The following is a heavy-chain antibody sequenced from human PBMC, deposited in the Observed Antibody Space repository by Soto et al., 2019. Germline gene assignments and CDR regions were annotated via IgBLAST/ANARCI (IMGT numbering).Heavy chain of an antibody. J-gene: IGHJ4*02. CDR1: GFTFSNYG. CDR3: AKARVRIVGANSFDY. V-gene: IGHV3-30*18. Sequence: GGSLRLSCVGSGFTFSNYGMHWVRQPPGKGLEWVALISDDGDKRYYADSVRGRLIISRDNSKDTLYLQMNSLGPDDTAVYFCAKARVRIVGANSFDYWGQGTPVTRLL. CDR2: ISDDGDKR. D-gene: IGHD1-26*01.